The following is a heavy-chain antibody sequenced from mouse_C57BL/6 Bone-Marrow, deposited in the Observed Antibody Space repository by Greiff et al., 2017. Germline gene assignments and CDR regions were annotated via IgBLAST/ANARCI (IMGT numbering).Heavy chain of an antibody. CDR3: ARGGFITTVVASGWYFDV. Sequence: VQLQQSGPELVKPGASVKISCKASGYTFTDYYMNWVKQSHGKSLEWIGDINPNNGGTSYNQKFKGKATLTVDKSSSTAYMELRSLTSEDSAVYYCARGGFITTVVASGWYFDVWGTGTTVTVSS. CDR2: INPNNGGT. J-gene: IGHJ1*03. D-gene: IGHD1-1*01. V-gene: IGHV1-26*01. CDR1: GYTFTDYY.